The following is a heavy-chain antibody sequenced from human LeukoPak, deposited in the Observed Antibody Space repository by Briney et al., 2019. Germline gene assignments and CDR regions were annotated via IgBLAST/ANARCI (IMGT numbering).Heavy chain of an antibody. D-gene: IGHD3-10*01. CDR2: ISYDGSNK. Sequence: GGSLRLSCAASGFTFSSYGMHWVRQAPGKGLEWVAVISYDGSNKYYADSVEGRFTISRDNSKNTLYLQMNSLRAEDTAVYYCAKVGYYGSGSYYDYWGQGTLVTVSS. J-gene: IGHJ4*02. V-gene: IGHV3-30*18. CDR1: GFTFSSYG. CDR3: AKVGYYGSGSYYDY.